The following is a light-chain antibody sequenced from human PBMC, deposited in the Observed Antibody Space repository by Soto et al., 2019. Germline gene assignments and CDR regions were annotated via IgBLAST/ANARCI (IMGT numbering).Light chain of an antibody. V-gene: IGLV2-8*01. CDR2: EVS. Sequence: QSALTQPPSASGSPGQSVTISCTGTSSDVGGYNYVSWYQQHPGKAPKLMIYEVSKRPSGVPDRFSGSKSGNTASLTVSGLQVEEEADYAGSSYAAGLYVFGPGTRVT. CDR1: SSDVGGYNY. CDR3: SSYAAGLYV. J-gene: IGLJ1*01.